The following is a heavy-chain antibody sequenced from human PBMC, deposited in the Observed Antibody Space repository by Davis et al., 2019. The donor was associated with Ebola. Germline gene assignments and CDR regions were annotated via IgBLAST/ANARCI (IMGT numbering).Heavy chain of an antibody. Sequence: ASVKVSCKASGGTFSSYAISWVRQAPGQGLEWMGWMNPNSGNTGYAQKFQGRVTMTRNTSISTAYMELSRLRSDDTAVYYCAREGARRYDWDYYGMDVWGQGTTVTVSS. CDR1: GGTFSSYA. V-gene: IGHV1-8*02. CDR2: MNPNSGNT. CDR3: AREGARRYDWDYYGMDV. J-gene: IGHJ6*02. D-gene: IGHD3-16*01.